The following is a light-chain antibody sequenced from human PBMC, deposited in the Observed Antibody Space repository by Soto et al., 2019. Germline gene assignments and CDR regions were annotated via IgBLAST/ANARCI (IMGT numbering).Light chain of an antibody. J-gene: IGKJ1*01. CDR2: WAS. CDR3: QQYYTPHET. Sequence: DIVLTQSPDSLAVSLGEMATINCKSSQSVLYSSNNQNYLAWYQQKPGQPPKLLICWASTRESGVPDRFSGSGSGTDFARTISSREAEDGAVYHCQQYYTPHETFGQGTKVQSK. V-gene: IGKV4-1*01. CDR1: QSVLYSSNNQNY.